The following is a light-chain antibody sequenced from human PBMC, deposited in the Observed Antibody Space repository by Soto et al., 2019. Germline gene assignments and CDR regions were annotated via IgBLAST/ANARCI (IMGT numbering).Light chain of an antibody. CDR3: QQRINWPVT. CDR2: DAS. J-gene: IGKJ1*01. Sequence: EIVLTQSPGTLSLSPGERATLSCRASQSVSSYLAWYQQKPGQAPRILIYDASTRATGISARFSGSGSGTDFTLTISSLEPEDFAVYYCQQRINWPVTFGQGTKVEVK. CDR1: QSVSSY. V-gene: IGKV3-11*01.